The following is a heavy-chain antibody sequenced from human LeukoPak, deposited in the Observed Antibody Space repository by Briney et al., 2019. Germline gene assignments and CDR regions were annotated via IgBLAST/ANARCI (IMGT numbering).Heavy chain of an antibody. CDR3: ARGLEKNDFWSGYRTYDAFDI. V-gene: IGHV3-7*01. Sequence: GGSLRLSCAASGFTFSSYWMSWVRQAPGKGQEWVANIKQDGSEKYYVDSVKGRFTISRDNAKNSLYLQMNSLRAEDTAVYYCARGLEKNDFWSGYRTYDAFDIWGQGTMVTVSS. CDR1: GFTFSSYW. J-gene: IGHJ3*02. D-gene: IGHD3-3*01. CDR2: IKQDGSEK.